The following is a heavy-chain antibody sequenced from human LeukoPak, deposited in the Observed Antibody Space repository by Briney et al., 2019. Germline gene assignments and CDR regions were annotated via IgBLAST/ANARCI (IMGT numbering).Heavy chain of an antibody. CDR3: GRVAEFWSQQLVLLDAFDI. V-gene: IGHV4-39*07. Sequence: SETLSLTCTVSGGAISSSNYYWAWLRPPPGKGLVWIGTIYYTGSNYYKSSLKSLCSISVDSSKNQFSLKLSSASAADTSVYYWGRVAEFWSQQLVLLDAFDIWGQGTMVTVSS. CDR1: GGAISSSNYY. CDR2: IYYTGSN. D-gene: IGHD6-13*01. J-gene: IGHJ3*02.